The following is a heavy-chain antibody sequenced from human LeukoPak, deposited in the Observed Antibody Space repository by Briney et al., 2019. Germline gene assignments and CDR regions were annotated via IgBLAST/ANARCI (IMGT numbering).Heavy chain of an antibody. D-gene: IGHD3-10*01. CDR2: ISGSGGST. Sequence: GGSLRLSCAASGFTFSSYAMSWVRQAPGKGLEWVSGISGSGGSTVYADSVKGRFTISRDNFKNTVFLQMNSLSDEDTAVYYCAKDQGRGSGSYSWGYFDYWGKGTLVTVSS. V-gene: IGHV3-23*01. J-gene: IGHJ4*02. CDR1: GFTFSSYA. CDR3: AKDQGRGSGSYSWGYFDY.